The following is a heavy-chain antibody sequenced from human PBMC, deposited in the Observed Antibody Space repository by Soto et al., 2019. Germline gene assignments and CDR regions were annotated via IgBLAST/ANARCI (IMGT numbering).Heavy chain of an antibody. CDR3: AKFMVRGLGHNYYGLDV. V-gene: IGHV3-23*01. Sequence: GGSLILSCAASGLPFSSLAMNWVREALGKGLEWVSGFSGSGGDTHYADSVKGRFTFSRDNSNNTLYLQMNSLRAEDTAVYYCAKFMVRGLGHNYYGLDVWGQGTTVNVS. CDR1: GLPFSSLA. J-gene: IGHJ6*02. D-gene: IGHD3-10*01. CDR2: FSGSGGDT.